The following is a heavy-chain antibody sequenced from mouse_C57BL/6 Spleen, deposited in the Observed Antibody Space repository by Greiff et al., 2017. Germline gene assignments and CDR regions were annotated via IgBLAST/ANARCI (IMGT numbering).Heavy chain of an antibody. Sequence: QVQLQQPGAELVKPGASVKLSCKASGYTFTSYWMHWVKQRPGQGLEWIGMIHPNSGSTNYNEKFKSKATLTGDKSSSTAYRQLSSLTSEDSAVYYCARTYDYDDGFSYWYFDVWGTGTTVTVSS. CDR3: ARTYDYDDGFSYWYFDV. CDR1: GYTFTSYW. J-gene: IGHJ1*03. D-gene: IGHD2-4*01. V-gene: IGHV1-64*01. CDR2: IHPNSGST.